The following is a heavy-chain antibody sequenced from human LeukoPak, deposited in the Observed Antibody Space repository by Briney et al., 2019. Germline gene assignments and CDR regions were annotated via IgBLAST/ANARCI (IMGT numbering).Heavy chain of an antibody. D-gene: IGHD3-22*01. CDR2: ISSGSSFM. Sequence: PGGSLLLSCAASGFTFSRYSMNWGRQAAGKGLEGVSFISSGSSFMYYADAVKGRFIISRDNAKNSLYLQMNSLRAKDTALYYCARDYYDSSGSSWFDPWGQGTLVTVSS. V-gene: IGHV3-21*01. CDR3: ARDYYDSSGSSWFDP. J-gene: IGHJ5*02. CDR1: GFTFSRYS.